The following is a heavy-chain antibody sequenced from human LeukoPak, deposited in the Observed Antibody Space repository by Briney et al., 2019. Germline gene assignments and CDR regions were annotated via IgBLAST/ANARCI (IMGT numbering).Heavy chain of an antibody. D-gene: IGHD3-10*01. CDR1: GYTFTSYY. J-gene: IGHJ1*01. Sequence: GASVKVSCTASGYTFTSYYMHWVRQAPGQGLEWMGIISPSGGSTSYAQKFQGRVTMTRDTSTSTVYMELSSLRSEDTAVYYCARGSLWFGESIPLLSTEYFQHWGQGTLVTVSS. CDR2: ISPSGGST. V-gene: IGHV1-46*01. CDR3: ARGSLWFGESIPLLSTEYFQH.